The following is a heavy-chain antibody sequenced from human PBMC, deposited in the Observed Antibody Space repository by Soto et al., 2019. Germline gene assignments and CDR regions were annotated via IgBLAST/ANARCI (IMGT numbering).Heavy chain of an antibody. J-gene: IGHJ5*02. CDR1: GGSISSGGYY. V-gene: IGHV4-31*03. Sequence: QVQLQESGPGLVKPSQTLSLTCTVSGGSISSGGYYWSWIRQHPGKGLEWIGYIYYSGSTYYNPSLKSRVTISVDTSKNQFSLKLSSVTAADTAVYYCARSTSSGYSYNWFDPWGQGTLVTVSS. CDR2: IYYSGST. D-gene: IGHD3-22*01. CDR3: ARSTSSGYSYNWFDP.